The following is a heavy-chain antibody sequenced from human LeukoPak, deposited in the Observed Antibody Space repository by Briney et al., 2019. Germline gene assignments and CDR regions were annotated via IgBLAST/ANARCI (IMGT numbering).Heavy chain of an antibody. V-gene: IGHV3-7*01. CDR3: VRGPHYGAYADYFDY. Sequence: GGSLRLSCAVSGFTFNRHWMAWVRQAPGKGLEWVATIIQDGGENYYVESVKGRFTIVRDDGKNSVYLQMNSLRVEDTALYYCVRGPHYGAYADYFDYWGQGALVTVSS. J-gene: IGHJ4*02. CDR2: IIQDGGEN. D-gene: IGHD4-17*01. CDR1: GFTFNRHW.